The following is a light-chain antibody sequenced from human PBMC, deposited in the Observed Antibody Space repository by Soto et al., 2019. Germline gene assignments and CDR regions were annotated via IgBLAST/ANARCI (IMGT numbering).Light chain of an antibody. Sequence: DIVMTQSPLSLPVTPGEPASISCRSSQSLLHTDGYNYLDWFLQKPGQSPQLLIYVASNRASGVPDRFSGSRSGTDFTLKVSRVEAEDVGVYYCMQSLQTPRTFGQGTKVEI. CDR2: VAS. J-gene: IGKJ1*01. V-gene: IGKV2-28*01. CDR1: QSLLHTDGYNY. CDR3: MQSLQTPRT.